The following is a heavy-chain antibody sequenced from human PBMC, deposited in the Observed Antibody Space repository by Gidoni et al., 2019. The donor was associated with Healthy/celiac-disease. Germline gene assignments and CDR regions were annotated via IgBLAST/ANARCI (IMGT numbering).Heavy chain of an antibody. CDR2: ISWKSGSI. J-gene: IGHJ5*02. CDR3: AKGAGRS. CDR1: GFTFDAYA. Sequence: EVQLVESGGGLVQLGRSLRLSCPASGFTFDAYAWHWVRQAPGKGMEWVSGISWKSGSIGYADSGKGRFTICRDKAKNSLYLQMNSLRAEDTALYYCAKGAGRSWGQGTLVTVSS. V-gene: IGHV3-9*01.